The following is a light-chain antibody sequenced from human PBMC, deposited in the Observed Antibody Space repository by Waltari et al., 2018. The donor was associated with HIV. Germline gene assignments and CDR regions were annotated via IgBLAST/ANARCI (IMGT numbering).Light chain of an antibody. CDR1: QSISTY. Sequence: DIQMTQSPSSLSASVGDRVTITCRASQSISTYLNWYQQKPGKAPKLLIYAESSLQSGVPSRFSGSGSGTDFTLTISSLQPEDFATYYCQQTYSTPRTFGQGTKLEIK. CDR3: QQTYSTPRT. J-gene: IGKJ2*01. V-gene: IGKV1-39*01. CDR2: AES.